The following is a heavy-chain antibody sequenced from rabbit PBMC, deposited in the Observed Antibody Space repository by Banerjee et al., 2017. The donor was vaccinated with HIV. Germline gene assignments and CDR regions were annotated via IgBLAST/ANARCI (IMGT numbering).Heavy chain of an antibody. J-gene: IGHJ4*01. D-gene: IGHD5-1*01. Sequence: QSLEESGGDLVKPGASLTLTCTASGFSFSSGYDMCWVRQAPGKGLEWIACIYAGSGSTYYASWAKDRFTISKTSSTTVTLQMTSLTAADTATYFCARSATMDIAFKLWGPGTLVTVS. CDR1: GFSFSSGYD. CDR3: ARSATMDIAFKL. V-gene: IGHV1S40*01. CDR2: IYAGSGST.